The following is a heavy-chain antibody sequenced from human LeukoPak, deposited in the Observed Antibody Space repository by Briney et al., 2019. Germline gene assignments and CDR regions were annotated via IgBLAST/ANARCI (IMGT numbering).Heavy chain of an antibody. CDR1: GFTFSSYW. CDR3: ARDWMGYCSSNSCYLYYMDV. D-gene: IGHD2-2*01. J-gene: IGHJ6*03. V-gene: IGHV3-7*01. Sequence: GGSLRLSCAASGFTFSSYWMSWFRQAPGKGLEWVANIKEDGSEKDYVDSVRGRFTISRDNARNSLYLQMNSLRAEDTAVYYCARDWMGYCSSNSCYLYYMDVWGKGTTVTVSS. CDR2: IKEDGSEK.